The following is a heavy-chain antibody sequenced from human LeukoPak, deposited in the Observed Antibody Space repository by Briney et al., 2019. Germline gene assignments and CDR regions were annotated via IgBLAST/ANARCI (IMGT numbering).Heavy chain of an antibody. Sequence: PGGSLRLSCAATGFTFSGFEMNWVRQAPGKGLEWVSYISSSGSAKYYADSVKGRFTISRDNTKSSLYLQMNSLRGEDTAVCYCASQDYWGQGTLVTVSS. V-gene: IGHV3-48*03. CDR3: ASQDY. CDR2: ISSSGSAK. J-gene: IGHJ4*02. CDR1: GFTFSGFE.